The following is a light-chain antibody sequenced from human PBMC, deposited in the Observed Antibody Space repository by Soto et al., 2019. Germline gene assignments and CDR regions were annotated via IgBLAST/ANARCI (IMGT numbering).Light chain of an antibody. CDR1: QSVSSY. CDR2: DAS. J-gene: IGKJ3*01. V-gene: IGKV3-11*01. CDR3: QQRSDWPT. Sequence: EIVLTQSPATLSLSPGERATLSCRASQSVSSYLAWYQQRPGQSPRLLIYDASNRATGIPARFSGSGSGTDFTLTISSLEPEDFAIYYFQQRSDWPTFGPGTKVDVK.